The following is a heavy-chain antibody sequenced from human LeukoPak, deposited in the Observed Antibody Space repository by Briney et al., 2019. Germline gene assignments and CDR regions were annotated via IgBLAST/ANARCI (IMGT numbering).Heavy chain of an antibody. CDR2: IYYSGST. J-gene: IGHJ4*02. CDR1: GGSISSSSYY. V-gene: IGHV4-39*07. Sequence: SETLSLTCTVSGGSISSSSYYWGWIRQPPGKGLEWIGSIYYSGSTYYNPSLKSRVTISVDTSKNQFSLKLSSVTAADTAVYYCARQGYDDFSPRPFDYWGQGTLVTVSS. CDR3: ARQGYDDFSPRPFDY. D-gene: IGHD4-17*01.